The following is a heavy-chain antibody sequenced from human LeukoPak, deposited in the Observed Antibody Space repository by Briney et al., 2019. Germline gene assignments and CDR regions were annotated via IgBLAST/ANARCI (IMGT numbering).Heavy chain of an antibody. D-gene: IGHD2-2*01. CDR1: GFTFSSYG. J-gene: IGHJ4*02. V-gene: IGHV3-30*03. CDR2: ISYDGSNK. Sequence: GGSLRLSCAASGFTFSSYGMHWVRQAPGKGLEWVAVISYDGSNKYYADSVKGRFTISRDNAKNSLYLQMNSLRAEDTAVYYCAGGYQLLWSFDYWGQGTLVTVSS. CDR3: AGGYQLLWSFDY.